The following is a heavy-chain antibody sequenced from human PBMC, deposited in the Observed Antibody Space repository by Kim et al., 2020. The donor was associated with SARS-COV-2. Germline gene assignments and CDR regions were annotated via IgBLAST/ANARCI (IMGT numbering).Heavy chain of an antibody. V-gene: IGHV4-61*02. D-gene: IGHD2-15*01. J-gene: IGHJ6*02. CDR3: AGDPLGYCSGGSCPPSYYYSYSMDV. CDR1: GDSISSPNSY. CDR2: IYPSGST. Sequence: SETLSLTCTVSGDSISSPNSYWSWIRQPAGKGLEWIGRIYPSGSTSYNPSLKSRVTISLDMSENQFSLRLRSVTAADTAVYYCAGDPLGYCSGGSCPPSYYYSYSMDVWGQGTTVTVSS.